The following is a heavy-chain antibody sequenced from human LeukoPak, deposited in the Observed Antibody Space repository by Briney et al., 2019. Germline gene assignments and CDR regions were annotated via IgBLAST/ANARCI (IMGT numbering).Heavy chain of an antibody. D-gene: IGHD3-22*01. V-gene: IGHV1-18*01. CDR1: GGTFSSYA. CDR3: ARDSPTVGSGYPSRKINFPYYFDY. Sequence: GASVKVSCKASGGTFSSYAISWVRQAPGQGLEWMGWISANNDDTNYAQKVQGRVTMTTDTSTNTVYMELRSLRSDDTAVYYYARDSPTVGSGYPSRKINFPYYFDYWGQGTLVTVSS. CDR2: ISANNDDT. J-gene: IGHJ4*02.